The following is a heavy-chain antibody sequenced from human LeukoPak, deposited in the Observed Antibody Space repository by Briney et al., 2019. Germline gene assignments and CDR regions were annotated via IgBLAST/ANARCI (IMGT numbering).Heavy chain of an antibody. CDR1: GGSISSGGYY. CDR2: IYYSGST. J-gene: IGHJ3*02. V-gene: IGHV4-31*03. Sequence: SETLSLTCTVSGGSISSGGYYWSWIRQHPGKGLEWIGYIYYSGSTSYNPSLESRVTISLDTSKNQFSLKLSSVTAADTAVYYCARETAAAGAFDIWGQGTMVTVSS. CDR3: ARETAAAGAFDI. D-gene: IGHD6-13*01.